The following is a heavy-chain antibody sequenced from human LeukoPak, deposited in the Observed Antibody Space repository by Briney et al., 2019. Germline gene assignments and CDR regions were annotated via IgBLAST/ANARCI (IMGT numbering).Heavy chain of an antibody. CDR3: ARDSMGGATATGGLGAFDI. Sequence: GGSLRLSRAASGFTFSSYAMHWARQAPGKGLEWVAVISYDGSNKYYADSVKGRFTISRDNSKNTLYLQMNSLRAEDTAVYYCARDSMGGATATGGLGAFDIWGQGTMVTVSS. J-gene: IGHJ3*02. CDR1: GFTFSSYA. V-gene: IGHV3-30-3*01. D-gene: IGHD1-26*01. CDR2: ISYDGSNK.